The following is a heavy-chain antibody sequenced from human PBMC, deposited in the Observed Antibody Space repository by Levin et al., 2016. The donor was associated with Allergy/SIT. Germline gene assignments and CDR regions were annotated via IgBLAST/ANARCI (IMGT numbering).Heavy chain of an antibody. D-gene: IGHD5-12*01. Sequence: SETLSLTCTVSGGSISSYYWSWIRQPPGKGLEWIGYIYYSGSTNYNPSLKSRVTISVDTSKNQFSLKLSSVTAADTAVYYCARVGESRVTWIWAPHYYYGMDVWGQGTTVTVSS. CDR3: ARVGESRVTWIWAPHYYYGMDV. J-gene: IGHJ6*02. V-gene: IGHV4-59*01. CDR1: GGSISSYY. CDR2: IYYSGST.